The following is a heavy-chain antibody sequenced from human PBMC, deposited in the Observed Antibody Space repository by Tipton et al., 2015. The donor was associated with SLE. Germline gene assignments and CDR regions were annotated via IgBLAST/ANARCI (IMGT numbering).Heavy chain of an antibody. J-gene: IGHJ6*03. CDR1: EFTFTTSA. CDR3: AKDRAGYFYIDV. Sequence: SLRLSCAASEFTFTTSAMAWVRQAPGKGLEWVSSISSSGSSTYYADSVKGRFTISRDSSKNTLYLQMDSLRAEDTAVYYCAKDRAGYFYIDVWGKGTTVTVSS. V-gene: IGHV3-23*01. D-gene: IGHD6-25*01. CDR2: ISSSGSST.